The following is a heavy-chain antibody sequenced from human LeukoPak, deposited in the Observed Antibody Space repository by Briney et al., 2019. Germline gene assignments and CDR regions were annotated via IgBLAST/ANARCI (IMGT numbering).Heavy chain of an antibody. CDR2: ISGSGGST. V-gene: IGHV3-23*01. D-gene: IGHD5-24*01. J-gene: IGHJ4*02. Sequence: PGGPLRLSCAASGFTFSSYAMSWVRQAPGKGLEWVSAISGSGGSTYYADSVRGRFTISRDNAKNSLYLQMNSLRAEDTAVYYCARGRDGSQSPIDDWGQGTLVTVSS. CDR1: GFTFSSYA. CDR3: ARGRDGSQSPIDD.